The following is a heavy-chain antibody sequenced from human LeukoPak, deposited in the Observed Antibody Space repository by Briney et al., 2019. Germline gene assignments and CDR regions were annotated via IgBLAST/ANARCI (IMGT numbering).Heavy chain of an antibody. CDR3: ARPANPNNNWYFDL. V-gene: IGHV3-21*01. CDR1: GFTFSSYN. Sequence: GGSLRLSCAASGFTFSSYNINWVRQAPGKGLEWVSSISSSSSYKYYADSVKGRFTISRDNAKNSLYLQMNSLRAEDTAVYYCARPANPNNNWYFDLWGRGTLVTVSS. J-gene: IGHJ2*01. CDR2: ISSSSSYK. D-gene: IGHD1/OR15-1a*01.